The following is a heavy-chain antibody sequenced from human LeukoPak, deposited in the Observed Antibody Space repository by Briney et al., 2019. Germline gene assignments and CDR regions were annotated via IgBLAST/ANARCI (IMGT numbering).Heavy chain of an antibody. CDR1: GFIFSSCA. J-gene: IGHJ4*02. CDR2: IGGSGGST. V-gene: IGHV3-23*01. Sequence: GVPVRLSCAACGFIFSSCAMSWVRHAPGEGLEGVSAIGGSGGSTFYAVSVEGRLTISRDNSKNTMYLQMNSLTGEETAVYYCAKDVLGYCSGGSCYYFDYWGQGTLVTVS. D-gene: IGHD2-15*01. CDR3: AKDVLGYCSGGSCYYFDY.